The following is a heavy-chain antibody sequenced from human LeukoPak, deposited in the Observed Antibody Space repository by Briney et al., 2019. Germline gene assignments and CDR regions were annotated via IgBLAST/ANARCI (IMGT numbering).Heavy chain of an antibody. Sequence: SETLSLTCTVSGDSISSGDHYWGWIRQPPGTGLEWIGYIHYSGSTYYNPSVKSRVIISVAMSKNQFSLSLDSLTVADSAVYYCARAAADTNSWYYFDYWGQGTLVTVSS. CDR3: ARAAADTNSWYYFDY. D-gene: IGHD2/OR15-2a*01. CDR2: IHYSGST. V-gene: IGHV4-30-4*01. J-gene: IGHJ4*02. CDR1: GDSISSGDHY.